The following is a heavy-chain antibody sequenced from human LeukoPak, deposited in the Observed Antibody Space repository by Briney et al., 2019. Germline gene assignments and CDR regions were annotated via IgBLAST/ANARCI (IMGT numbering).Heavy chain of an antibody. CDR1: GFTFTSSA. V-gene: IGHV1-58*02. CDR3: ARRDPGDNWFDP. D-gene: IGHD2-21*01. J-gene: IGHJ5*02. Sequence: SVKVSCKASGFTFTSSAMQWVRQARGQRLEWIGWIVVGSGNTNYAQKFQERVTITRDMSTSTAYMELSSLRSEDTAVYYCARRDPGDNWFDPWGQGTLVTVSS. CDR2: IVVGSGNT.